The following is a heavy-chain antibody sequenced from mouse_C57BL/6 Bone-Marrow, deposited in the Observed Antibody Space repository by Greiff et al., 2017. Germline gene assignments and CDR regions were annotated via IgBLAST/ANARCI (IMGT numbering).Heavy chain of an antibody. CDR3: GREGFAY. CDR1: GFSFNTYA. J-gene: IGHJ3*01. CDR2: IRSKSNNYAT. Sequence: EVKLVESGGGLVQPKGSLKLSCAASGFSFNTYAMNWVRQAPGKGLEWVARIRSKSNNYATYYADSVKDRFTISRDESEIMLYLQMNNLKTEDTAMYYCGREGFAYWGQGTLVTVSA. V-gene: IGHV10-1*01.